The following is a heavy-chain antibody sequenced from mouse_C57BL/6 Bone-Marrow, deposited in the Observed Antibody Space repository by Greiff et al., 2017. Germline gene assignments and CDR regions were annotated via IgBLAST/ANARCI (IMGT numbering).Heavy chain of an antibody. CDR2: ISGGGGNT. V-gene: IGHV5-9*01. CDR1: GFTFSSYT. CDR3: GRGYYFDY. Sequence: EVNVVESGGGLVKPGGSLKLSCAASGFTFSSYTMSWVRQTPEKRLEWVATISGGGGNTYYPDSVKGRFTISRDNAKNTLYLQMSSLRSEDTALYYCGRGYYFDYWGQGTTLTVSS. J-gene: IGHJ2*01.